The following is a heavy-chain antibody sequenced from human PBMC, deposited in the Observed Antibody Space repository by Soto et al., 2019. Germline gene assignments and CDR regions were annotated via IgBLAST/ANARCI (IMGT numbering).Heavy chain of an antibody. CDR1: GFTFSSYW. J-gene: IGHJ6*03. CDR2: INSDGSVS. V-gene: IGHV3-74*02. CDR3: ARGDCVGGTCYSLAGSFSYYMDV. Sequence: EVQLVESGGGLVQPGGALRLACAAAGFTFSSYWMYWVRQAPGKGLEWVSRINSDGSVSSHADSVRGRLTISRDNVKNTLYLHMDSLRAEDTAVYFCARGDCVGGTCYSLAGSFSYYMDVWGKGTTVTVFS. D-gene: IGHD2-15*01.